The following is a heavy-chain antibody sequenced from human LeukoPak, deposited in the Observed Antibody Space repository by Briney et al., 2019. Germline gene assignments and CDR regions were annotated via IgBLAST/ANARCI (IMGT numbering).Heavy chain of an antibody. V-gene: IGHV1-8*01. CDR2: MNPNSGNT. Sequence: GASVKVPCKASGYTFTSYDINWVRQATGQGLEWMGWMNPNSGNTGYAQKFQGRVTMTRNTSISTAYMELSSLRSEDTAVYYCARRRGRDGYNLGYWGQGTLVTVSS. CDR3: ARRRGRDGYNLGY. CDR1: GYTFTSYD. J-gene: IGHJ4*02. D-gene: IGHD5-24*01.